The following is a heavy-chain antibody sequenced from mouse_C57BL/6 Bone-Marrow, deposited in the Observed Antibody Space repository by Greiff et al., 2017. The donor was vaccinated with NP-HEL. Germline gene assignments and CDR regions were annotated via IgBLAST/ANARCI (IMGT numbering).Heavy chain of an antibody. CDR3: ARGAKNRFDY. CDR2: ISYDGSN. J-gene: IGHJ2*01. V-gene: IGHV3-6*01. D-gene: IGHD1-1*01. Sequence: EVQLVESGPGLVKPSQSLSLTCSVTGYSITSGYYWNWIRQFPGNKLEWMGYISYDGSNNYNPSLKNRISITRDTSKNQFFLKLNSVTTEDTATYYCARGAKNRFDYWGQGTTLTVSS. CDR1: GYSITSGYY.